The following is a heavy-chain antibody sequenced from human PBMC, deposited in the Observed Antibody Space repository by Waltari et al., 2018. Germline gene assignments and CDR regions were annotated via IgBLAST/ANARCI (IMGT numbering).Heavy chain of an antibody. V-gene: IGHV4-59*01. D-gene: IGHD2-21*02. CDR1: GGSISSYY. CDR2: IYYTGST. Sequence: QVQLQESGPRLVKPSETLSLICTVSGGSISSYYWSWIRQPPGKGLDWIGYIYYTGSTNFNPSLKSRVTMSVDTSKNQFSLKLSSVTAADTAVYYCARVGGGDWEWFDPWGQGTLVTVSS. CDR3: ARVGGGDWEWFDP. J-gene: IGHJ5*02.